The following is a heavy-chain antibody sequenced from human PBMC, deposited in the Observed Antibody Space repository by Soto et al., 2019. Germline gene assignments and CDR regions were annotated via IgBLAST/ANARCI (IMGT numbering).Heavy chain of an antibody. CDR1: GYIFSDYY. J-gene: IGHJ4*02. Sequence: GASVKVSCKASGYIFSDYYMHWVRQAPGQGLEWMGWINANSGGTTYAQKFQGRVTMTRDTSTSTAYMELSRLSSDDTAIYYCARLQIEVAGSNWGQGTLVTAPQ. V-gene: IGHV1-2*02. D-gene: IGHD6-19*01. CDR3: ARLQIEVAGSN. CDR2: INANSGGT.